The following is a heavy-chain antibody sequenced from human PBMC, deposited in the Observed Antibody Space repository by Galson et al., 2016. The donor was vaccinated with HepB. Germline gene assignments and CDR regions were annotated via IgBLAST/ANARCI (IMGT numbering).Heavy chain of an antibody. CDR1: GFPFSYRA. Sequence: SLRLSCAASGFPFSYRAMHWVRQAPGKGLEWVALISYDESHISYADSVKGRFIISRDNSKNTLYLQMNSLRAEDTAVYYCAREGASGSSHHYYYGMDVWGQGTTVTVSS. J-gene: IGHJ6*02. CDR3: AREGASGSSHHYYYGMDV. D-gene: IGHD3-10*01. CDR2: ISYDESHI. V-gene: IGHV3-30*14.